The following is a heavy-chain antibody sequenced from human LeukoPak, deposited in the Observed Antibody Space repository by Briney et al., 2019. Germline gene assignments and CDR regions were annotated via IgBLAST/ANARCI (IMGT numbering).Heavy chain of an antibody. CDR2: IIPSFGTA. J-gene: IGHJ4*02. CDR3: ARDRAGRFGVVQFDY. D-gene: IGHD3-3*01. V-gene: IGHV1-69*05. Sequence: SVKVSCKASGGTFSSYAISWVRQAPGQGLEWMGGIIPSFGTANYAQKFQGRVTITTDESTSTAYMELSSLRSEDTAVYYCARDRAGRFGVVQFDYWGQGTLVTVSS. CDR1: GGTFSSYA.